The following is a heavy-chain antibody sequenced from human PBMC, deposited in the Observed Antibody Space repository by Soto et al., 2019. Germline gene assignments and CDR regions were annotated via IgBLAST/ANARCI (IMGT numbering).Heavy chain of an antibody. CDR2: MNPNSGNT. CDR1: GYTFTSYD. CDR3: ARAPTFRGVIIGRAKTARHFDY. Sequence: ASVKVSCKASGYTFTSYDINWVRQATGQGLEWMGWMNPNSGNTGYAQKFQGRVTMTRNTSISTAYMELSSLRSEDTAVYYCARAPTFRGVIIGRAKTARHFDYWGQGTLVTVSS. J-gene: IGHJ4*02. V-gene: IGHV1-8*01. D-gene: IGHD3-10*01.